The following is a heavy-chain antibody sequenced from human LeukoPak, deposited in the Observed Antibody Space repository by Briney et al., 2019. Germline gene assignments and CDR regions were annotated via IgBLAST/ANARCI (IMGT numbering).Heavy chain of an antibody. J-gene: IGHJ4*02. CDR1: GFTFSSYA. CDR3: ARDRGYSYGYFDY. D-gene: IGHD5-18*01. Sequence: GGSLRLSCAASGFTFSSYAMHWVRQAPGKGLEYVSAISSNGGSTYYANSVKGRFTISRDNSKNTLYLQMGSLRAEDTAVYYCARDRGYSYGYFDYWGQGTLVTVSS. V-gene: IGHV3-64*01. CDR2: ISSNGGST.